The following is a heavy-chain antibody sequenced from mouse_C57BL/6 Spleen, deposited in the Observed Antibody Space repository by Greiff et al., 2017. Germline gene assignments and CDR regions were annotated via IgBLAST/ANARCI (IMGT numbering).Heavy chain of an antibody. J-gene: IGHJ4*01. Sequence: VQLQESGAELVRPGASVKLSCKASGYTFTDYYINWVKQRPGQGLEWIARIYPGSGNTYYNEKFKGKATLTAEKSSSTAYMQLSSLTSEDSAVYFCARHIDVGDYWGQGTSVTVSS. CDR1: GYTFTDYY. CDR3: ARHIDVGDY. V-gene: IGHV1-76*01. CDR2: IYPGSGNT.